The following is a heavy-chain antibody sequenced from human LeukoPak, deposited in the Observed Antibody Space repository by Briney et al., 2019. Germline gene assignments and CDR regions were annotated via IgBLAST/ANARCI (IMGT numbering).Heavy chain of an antibody. CDR2: ISAYNGNT. Sequence: ASVKVSCKASGYTFTSYYMHWVRQAPGQGLEWMGWISAYNGNTNYAQKFQGRVTITADESTSTAYMELSSLRSEDTAVYYCAREVVVVPANWFDPWGQGTLVTVSS. V-gene: IGHV1-18*04. D-gene: IGHD2-2*01. CDR3: AREVVVVPANWFDP. J-gene: IGHJ5*02. CDR1: GYTFTSYY.